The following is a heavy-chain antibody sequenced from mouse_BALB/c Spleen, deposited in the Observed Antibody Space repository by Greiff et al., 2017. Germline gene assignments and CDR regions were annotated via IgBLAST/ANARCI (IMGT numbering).Heavy chain of an antibody. CDR1: GYTFTSYW. J-gene: IGHJ4*01. Sequence: QVQLQQSGAELVKPEASVKLSCKTSGYTFTSYWIQWVKQRPGQGLGWIGEIFPGTGTTYYNEKFKGKATLTIDTSSSTAYMQLSSLTSEDSAVYFCARRSPQLGYAMDYWGQGTSVTVSS. D-gene: IGHD4-1*02. CDR2: IFPGTGTT. V-gene: IGHV1S132*01. CDR3: ARRSPQLGYAMDY.